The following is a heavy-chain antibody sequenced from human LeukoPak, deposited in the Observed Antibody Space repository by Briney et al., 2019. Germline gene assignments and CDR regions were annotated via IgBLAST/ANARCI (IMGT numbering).Heavy chain of an antibody. CDR3: ARVEYSSGWYGYYYYGMDV. CDR2: MNPNSGNT. D-gene: IGHD6-19*01. Sequence: ASVKVSCKASGYTFTSYDINWVRQATGQGLEWMGWMNPNSGNTGYAQKFQGRVTMTRNTSISTAYMELSSLRSEDTAVYYCARVEYSSGWYGYYYYGMDVCGQGTTVTVSS. V-gene: IGHV1-8*01. J-gene: IGHJ6*02. CDR1: GYTFTSYD.